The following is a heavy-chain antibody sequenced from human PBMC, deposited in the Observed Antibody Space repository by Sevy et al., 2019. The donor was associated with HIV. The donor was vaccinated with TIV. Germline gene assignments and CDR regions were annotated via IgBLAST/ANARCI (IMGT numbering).Heavy chain of an antibody. CDR1: GFTFSDFD. D-gene: IGHD5-12*01. CDR3: AKDPNFLDSGAFDI. Sequence: GGSLRLSCSASGFTFSDFDMHWVRQAPGKGPEWVAFIRYDGSNKYYADSVKGRFTISRDNSKNTLYLQMNSLRAEDTAVYYCAKDPNFLDSGAFDIWGQGTMVTVSS. CDR2: IRYDGSNK. V-gene: IGHV3-30*02. J-gene: IGHJ3*02.